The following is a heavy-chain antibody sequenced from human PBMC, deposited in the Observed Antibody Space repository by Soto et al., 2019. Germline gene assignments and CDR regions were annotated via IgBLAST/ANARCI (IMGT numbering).Heavy chain of an antibody. Sequence: EVQLVESGGGLIQPGGSLTLSCAASGFMFSDYWMHWVRQAPGKGLDWVSRIKNYGTGTMYADSVKGRLSISRDNAKNALYLQMNSLRVEETAVYYCVRGDGDYHDGNGFLGRHWGQGALVTVSS. V-gene: IGHV3-74*03. CDR1: GFMFSDYW. CDR2: IKNYGTGT. D-gene: IGHD3-22*01. CDR3: VRGDGDYHDGNGFLGRH. J-gene: IGHJ4*02.